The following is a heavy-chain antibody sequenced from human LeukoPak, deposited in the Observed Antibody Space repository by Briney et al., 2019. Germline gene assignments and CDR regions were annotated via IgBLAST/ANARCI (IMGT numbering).Heavy chain of an antibody. V-gene: IGHV4-34*01. CDR1: GGSFSGYY. Sequence: SETLSLTCAVYGGSFSGYYWSWIRQPPGKGLEWIGEINHSGSTNYNPSLKSRVTISVDTFKNQFSLKLSSVTAADTAVYYCARKMSGTLSNWFDPWGQGTLVTVSS. J-gene: IGHJ5*02. CDR3: ARKMSGTLSNWFDP. CDR2: INHSGST. D-gene: IGHD3-10*01.